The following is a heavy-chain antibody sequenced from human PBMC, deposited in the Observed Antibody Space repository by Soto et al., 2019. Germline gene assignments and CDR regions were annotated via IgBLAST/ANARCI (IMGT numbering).Heavy chain of an antibody. CDR1: GFTFSTFN. Sequence: GGSLRLSCAASGFTFSTFNMNWVRQAPGKGLEWVSYISSSGSTIYYADSVKGRFTISRDNAKNSLYLQMNSLRDEDTAVYYCAGEGEGHCISSSCLNWFDPWGQGTMVTVSS. D-gene: IGHD2-2*01. J-gene: IGHJ5*02. CDR3: AGEGEGHCISSSCLNWFDP. CDR2: ISSSGSTI. V-gene: IGHV3-48*02.